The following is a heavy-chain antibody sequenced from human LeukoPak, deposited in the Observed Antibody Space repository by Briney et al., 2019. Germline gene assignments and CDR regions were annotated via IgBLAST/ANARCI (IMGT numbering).Heavy chain of an antibody. CDR1: GFTFSSSW. V-gene: IGHV3-7*01. J-gene: IGHJ4*02. CDR3: SREVGAIDY. Sequence: GGSLRLSCAASGFTFSSSWMSWVRQAPGKGLEWVTNIKPDGSEKYYVDSVKGRFTISRDNAKNSLYLQMSSLRAEDTAVYYCSREVGAIDYWGQGTLVTASS. D-gene: IGHD1-26*01. CDR2: IKPDGSEK.